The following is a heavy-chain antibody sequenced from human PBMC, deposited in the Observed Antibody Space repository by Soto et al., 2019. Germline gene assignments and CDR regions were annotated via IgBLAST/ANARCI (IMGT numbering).Heavy chain of an antibody. J-gene: IGHJ4*02. CDR3: ARGGHSSYYYDSSGYYFDY. Sequence: SETLSLTCTVSGGSISSYYWSWIRQPPGKGLEWIGYIYYSGSTNYNPSLKSRVTISVDTSKNQFSLKLSSVTAADTAVYYCARGGHSSYYYDSSGYYFDYWGQGTLVTVSS. CDR2: IYYSGST. CDR1: GGSISSYY. V-gene: IGHV4-59*01. D-gene: IGHD3-22*01.